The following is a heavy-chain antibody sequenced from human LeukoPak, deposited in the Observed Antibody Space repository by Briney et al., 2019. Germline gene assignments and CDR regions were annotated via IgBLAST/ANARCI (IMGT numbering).Heavy chain of an antibody. CDR2: IWYDGSNK. V-gene: IGHV3-33*08. CDR3: ARTIGQYSNSWLYFYYGLDV. CDR1: GFTFSSYA. Sequence: PGGSLRLSCAASGFTFSSYAMSWVRQAPGKGLEWVAVIWYDGSNKYYADSVKGRFTISRDNSKSTLYLQMNSLRTEDTAVYYCARTIGQYSNSWLYFYYGLDVWGQGTTVTVSS. J-gene: IGHJ6*02. D-gene: IGHD6-13*01.